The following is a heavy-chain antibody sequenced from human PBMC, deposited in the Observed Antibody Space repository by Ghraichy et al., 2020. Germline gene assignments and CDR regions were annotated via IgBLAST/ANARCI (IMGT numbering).Heavy chain of an antibody. CDR3: AIMGCGADCYPYYYYGLDV. CDR1: GFTFSSFA. CDR2: ISYDENNK. Sequence: GGSLRLSCAASGFTFSSFAFHWVRQAPGKGLEWVALISYDENNKHYADSVKGRFTISRDNSNNTLYLQMNSLRPEDTAVYYCAIMGCGADCYPYYYYGLDVWGPGTTVSVSS. D-gene: IGHD2-21*02. J-gene: IGHJ6*02. V-gene: IGHV3-30-3*01.